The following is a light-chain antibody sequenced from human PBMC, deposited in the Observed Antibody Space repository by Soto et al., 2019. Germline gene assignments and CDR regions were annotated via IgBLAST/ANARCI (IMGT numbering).Light chain of an antibody. CDR3: CSYTSTTTLV. J-gene: IGLJ2*01. V-gene: IGLV2-14*01. CDR1: SSDVGGYNY. Sequence: QSVLTQPASVSGSPGQSITISCTGTSSDVGGYNYVSWYQQHPGKAPKLMIYEVSNRPSGVSYRFSGSKSGNTAPLTISGLQAEDEADYYCCSYTSTTTLVFGGGTKLTVL. CDR2: EVS.